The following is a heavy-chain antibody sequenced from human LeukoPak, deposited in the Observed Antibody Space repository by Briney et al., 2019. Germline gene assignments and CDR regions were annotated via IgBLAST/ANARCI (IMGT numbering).Heavy chain of an antibody. CDR3: ARHSGYSSTNWFDP. CDR2: ISYSGST. CDR1: GGSISSYY. J-gene: IGHJ5*02. D-gene: IGHD6-13*01. Sequence: PSETLSLTCTVSGGSISSYYWSWIRQPPGKGLEWIGYISYSGSTNYNPSLKSRVTISVDTSKNHFSLKLSSVTAADTAVYYCARHSGYSSTNWFDPWGQGTLVTVSS. V-gene: IGHV4-59*08.